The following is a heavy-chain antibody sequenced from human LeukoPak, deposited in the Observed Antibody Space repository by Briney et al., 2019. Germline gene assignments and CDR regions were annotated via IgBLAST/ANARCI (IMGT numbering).Heavy chain of an antibody. J-gene: IGHJ4*02. CDR2: IYYSGST. CDR1: GGSISSGTYY. Sequence: SETLSLTCTVSGGSISSGTYYWGGVRQPPEKGLEWTGSIYYSGSTSYNPSLKSRVTISVDTSKNQFSLKLDSVTAADTAVYYCARNASDSGTSYFDYWGQGTLVTVSS. D-gene: IGHD1-26*01. V-gene: IGHV4-39*01. CDR3: ARNASDSGTSYFDY.